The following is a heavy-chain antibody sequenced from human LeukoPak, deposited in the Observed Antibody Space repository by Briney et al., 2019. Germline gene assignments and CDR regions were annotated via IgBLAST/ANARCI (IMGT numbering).Heavy chain of an antibody. CDR2: IYYSGST. J-gene: IGHJ4*02. CDR3: ARVRNYYDSSGYYAYFDY. CDR1: GGSISSYY. V-gene: IGHV4-59*06. D-gene: IGHD3-22*01. Sequence: SETLSLTCTVSGGSISSYYWSWIRQHSGKGLEWIGYIYYSGSTYYNPSLKSRVTISVDTSKNQFSLKLSSVTAADTAVYYCARVRNYYDSSGYYAYFDYWGQGTLVTVSS.